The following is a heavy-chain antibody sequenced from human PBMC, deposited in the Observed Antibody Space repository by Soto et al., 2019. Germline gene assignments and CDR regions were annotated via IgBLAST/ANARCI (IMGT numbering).Heavy chain of an antibody. D-gene: IGHD3-10*01. CDR3: ARQLWFGDTRHPWFDA. V-gene: IGHV1-18*04. CDR2: ISAHNSDT. J-gene: IGHJ5*02. CDR1: GYTFTSYV. Sequence: ASVKVSCKASGYTFTSYVISWLRHAPVQGLEWVAWISAHNSDTTYAQAFQCRVTLSTDKSASTAYMEMRSLTSDDTAVYYWARQLWFGDTRHPWFDAWGQG.